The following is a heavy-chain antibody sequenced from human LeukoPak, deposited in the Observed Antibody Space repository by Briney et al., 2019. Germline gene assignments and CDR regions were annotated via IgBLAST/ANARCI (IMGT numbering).Heavy chain of an antibody. CDR1: GITLSNYG. CDR2: ISDSGGST. J-gene: IGHJ4*02. Sequence: PGGSLRLSCAVSGITLSNYGMSWVCQAPGKGLEWVAGISDSGGSTKYADSVKGRFTISRDNPKNTLFLQMNSLRADDTAVYFCAKRGVVIRVFLVGFHKEAYYFESWGQGALVTVSS. V-gene: IGHV3-23*01. D-gene: IGHD3/OR15-3a*01. CDR3: AKRGVVIRVFLVGFHKEAYYFES.